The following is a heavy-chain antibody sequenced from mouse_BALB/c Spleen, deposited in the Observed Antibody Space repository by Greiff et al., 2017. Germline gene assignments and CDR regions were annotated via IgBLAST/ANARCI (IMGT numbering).Heavy chain of an antibody. D-gene: IGHD1-1*01. CDR3: ARHRSGKNYWDFDV. Sequence: DVLLVESGGGLVKLGGSLKLSCAASGFTFSSYYMSWVRQTPEKRLELVAAINSNGGSTYYPDTVKGRFTISRDNAKNTLYLQMSSLKSEDTALYYCARHRSGKNYWDFDVWGAGTTVTVSS. CDR1: GFTFSSYY. J-gene: IGHJ1*01. CDR2: INSNGGST. V-gene: IGHV5-6-2*01.